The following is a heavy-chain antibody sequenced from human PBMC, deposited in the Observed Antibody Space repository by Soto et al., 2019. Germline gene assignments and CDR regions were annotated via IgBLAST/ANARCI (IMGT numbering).Heavy chain of an antibody. CDR2: IYWDDDK. J-gene: IGHJ5*02. D-gene: IGHD1-1*01. V-gene: IGHV2-5*02. Sequence: QITLKESGPTLVKPTQTLTLTCTFSGFSLSTSGVGVAWIRPPPGKALEWLALIYWDDDKRYSPSLKSRLTITKHTSKTPVVLTITKMDPVDTATYYCAHGTEKSAPWGQGTLVTVSS. CDR3: AHGTEKSAP. CDR1: GFSLSTSGVG.